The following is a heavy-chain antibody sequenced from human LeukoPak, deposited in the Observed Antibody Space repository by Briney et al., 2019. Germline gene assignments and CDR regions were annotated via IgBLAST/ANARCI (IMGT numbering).Heavy chain of an antibody. CDR1: GFTFDGYG. Sequence: GGSLSLSCAASGFTFDGYGMSWIRHVPGKGLEWVSGINWNGDSTGYTDSVKGRFTISRDNAKNSLYLQMNSLRAEDTAVYYCARDQGGRHIVVPFDYWGQGTLVTDSS. D-gene: IGHD2-21*01. J-gene: IGHJ4*02. CDR2: INWNGDST. CDR3: ARDQGGRHIVVPFDY. V-gene: IGHV3-20*04.